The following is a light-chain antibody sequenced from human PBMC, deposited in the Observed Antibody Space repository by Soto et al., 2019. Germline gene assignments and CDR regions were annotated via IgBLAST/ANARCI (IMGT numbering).Light chain of an antibody. Sequence: DIQMTQSPSSLSASVGDRVTITCRASQTISRFLNWYQQKPGKAPELLIYSTSSLPSGVPSRFNGSGSGTHFTLTISSLQPEDSANYYCQQSYSTPRTFGRGTKLGIK. J-gene: IGKJ2*02. CDR1: QTISRF. CDR3: QQSYSTPRT. CDR2: STS. V-gene: IGKV1-39*01.